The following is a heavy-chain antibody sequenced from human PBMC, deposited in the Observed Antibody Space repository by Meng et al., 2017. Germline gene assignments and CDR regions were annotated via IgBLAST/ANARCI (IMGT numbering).Heavy chain of an antibody. V-gene: IGHV4-4*02. Sequence: VPVQGAGPGPVKPSGDPSPACRVFGGSISSSNWWSWVRQPPGKGLEWIGEIYHSGSTNYNPSLKSRVTISVDKSKNQFSLKLSSVTAADTAVYYCARGTDYGDYYFDYWGQGTLVTVSS. CDR3: ARGTDYGDYYFDY. D-gene: IGHD4-17*01. CDR1: GGSISSSNW. CDR2: IYHSGST. J-gene: IGHJ4*02.